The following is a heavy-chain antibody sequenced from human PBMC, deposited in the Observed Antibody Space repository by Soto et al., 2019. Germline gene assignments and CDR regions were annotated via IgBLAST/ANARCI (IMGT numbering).Heavy chain of an antibody. J-gene: IGHJ4*02. D-gene: IGHD5-12*01. CDR3: AKYRRSDADGYTLDF. V-gene: IGHV4-59*01. CDR1: SGSIGGSY. CDR2: VYYCGTA. Sequence: PTESLRFTCSISSGSIGGSYWSWIGRPSGEGMEWIGYVYYCGTANYNSSLASRVTISADTSKNQFSLRVTSVTAADTAIYYCAKYRRSDADGYTLDFWGQGT.